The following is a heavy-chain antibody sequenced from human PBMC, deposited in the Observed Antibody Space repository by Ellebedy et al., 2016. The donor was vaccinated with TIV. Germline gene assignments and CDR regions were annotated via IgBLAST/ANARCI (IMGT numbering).Heavy chain of an antibody. Sequence: AASVKVSCKASGYTFHGYYMHWVRQAPGQGLEWMGWINPDTGGTNDAQKYEGRVTMTRDTHSSTVYMEVTRVRYDDTAVYYCARGYDPAGYFDYWGQGTLVTVSS. J-gene: IGHJ4*02. CDR3: ARGYDPAGYFDY. CDR1: GYTFHGYY. V-gene: IGHV1-2*02. CDR2: INPDTGGT. D-gene: IGHD1-14*01.